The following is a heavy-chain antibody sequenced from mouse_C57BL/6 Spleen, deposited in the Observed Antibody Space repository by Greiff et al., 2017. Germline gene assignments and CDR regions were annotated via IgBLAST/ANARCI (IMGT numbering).Heavy chain of an antibody. Sequence: VKQSCKASGYTFTSYWMQWVKQRPRQGLEWIGEIDPSDSYTNYNQKFKGKATLTVDTSSSTAYMQLSSLTSEDSAVYYCARGVYYGSFDYWGQGANLTDSS. CDR2: IDPSDSYT. CDR3: ARGVYYGSFDY. D-gene: IGHD1-1*01. J-gene: IGHJ2*01. CDR1: GYTFTSYW. V-gene: IGHV1-50*01.